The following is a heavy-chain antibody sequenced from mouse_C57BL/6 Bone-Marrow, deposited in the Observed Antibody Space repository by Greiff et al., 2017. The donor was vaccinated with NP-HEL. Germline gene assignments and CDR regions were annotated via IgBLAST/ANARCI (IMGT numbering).Heavy chain of an antibody. V-gene: IGHV1-54*01. CDR1: GYAFTNYL. Sequence: QVQLQQSGAELVRPGTSVKVSCKASGYAFTNYLIEWVKQRPGQGLEWIGVINPGSGGTNYNEKFKGKATLTADKSSSTAYMQLSSLTSEDSAVDFCARDGSSYPRYFDVWGTGTTVTVSS. CDR3: ARDGSSYPRYFDV. CDR2: INPGSGGT. D-gene: IGHD1-1*01. J-gene: IGHJ1*03.